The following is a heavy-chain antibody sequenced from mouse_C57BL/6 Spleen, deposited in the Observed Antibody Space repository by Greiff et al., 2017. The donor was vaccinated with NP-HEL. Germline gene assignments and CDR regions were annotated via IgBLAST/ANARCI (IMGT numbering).Heavy chain of an antibody. CDR3: ARNWVGY. CDR2: IYPGDGDT. Sequence: QVQLQQSGPELVKPGASVKISCKASGYAFSSSWMNWVKQRPGKGLEWIGRIYPGDGDTNYNGKFKGKATLTADKSSSTAYMQLSSLTSEDSAVYFCARNWVGYWGQGTTLTVSS. J-gene: IGHJ2*01. D-gene: IGHD4-1*01. V-gene: IGHV1-82*01. CDR1: GYAFSSSW.